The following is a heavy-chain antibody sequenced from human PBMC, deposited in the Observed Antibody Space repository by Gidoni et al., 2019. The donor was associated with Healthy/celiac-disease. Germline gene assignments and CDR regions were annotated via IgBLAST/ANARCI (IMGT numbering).Heavy chain of an antibody. CDR1: GGSISSGSYY. D-gene: IGHD2-21*01. CDR2: IYTSGST. Sequence: QVQLQESGPGLVKPSQTLSLTCTASGGSISSGSYYWSWIRQPAGKGLEWIGRIYTSGSTNYNPAHKSRVTISVDTSKNQFSLKLSSVTAADTAVDYCARWPDWGDYPGVFDYWGQGTLVTVSS. J-gene: IGHJ4*02. V-gene: IGHV4-61*02. CDR3: ARWPDWGDYPGVFDY.